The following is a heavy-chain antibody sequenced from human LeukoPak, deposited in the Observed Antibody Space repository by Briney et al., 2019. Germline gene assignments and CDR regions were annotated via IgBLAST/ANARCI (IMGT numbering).Heavy chain of an antibody. CDR3: ARDNGAARTIPFGAFDI. D-gene: IGHD6-6*01. V-gene: IGHV4-30-2*01. CDR1: GGSISSGGYY. CDR2: IYHSGST. Sequence: KPSETLSLTCTVSGGSISSGGYYWSWIRQPPGKGLEWIGYIYHSGSTYYNPSLKSRVTISVDRSKNQFSLKLSSVTAADTAVYYCARDNGAARTIPFGAFDIWGQGTMVTVSS. J-gene: IGHJ3*02.